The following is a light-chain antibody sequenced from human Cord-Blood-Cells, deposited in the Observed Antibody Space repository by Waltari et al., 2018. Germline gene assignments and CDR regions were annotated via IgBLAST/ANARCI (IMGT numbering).Light chain of an antibody. CDR2: DVS. J-gene: IGLJ3*02. CDR3: SSYTSSSTLV. CDR1: TSDAGGYNY. V-gene: IGLV2-14*03. Sequence: QSALTQPASGSGSPGQCITISCIGTTSDAGGYNYVSWYQQHPGNAPKLMIYDVSNRPSGVSNRFSGSKSGNTASLTISGLQAEDEADYYCSSYTSSSTLVFGGGTNLTVL.